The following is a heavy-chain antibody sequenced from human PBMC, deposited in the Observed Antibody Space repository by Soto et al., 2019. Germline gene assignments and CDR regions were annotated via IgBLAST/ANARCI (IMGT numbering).Heavy chain of an antibody. CDR2: INDSGGST. CDR1: GFTFSNYA. CDR3: ARRRDASGSYFDS. J-gene: IGHJ4*02. V-gene: IGHV3-23*01. Sequence: LRLSCAASGFTFSNYAMSWVRPAPGKGLEWVAAINDSGGSTYSADSVKGRFTISRDNSKNTLYLQMNSLRADDTAVYYCARRRDASGSYFDSWGQGTLVTVSS. D-gene: IGHD3-10*01.